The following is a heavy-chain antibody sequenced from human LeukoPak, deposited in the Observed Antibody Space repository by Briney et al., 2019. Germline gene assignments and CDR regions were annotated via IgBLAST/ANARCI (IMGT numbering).Heavy chain of an antibody. CDR2: IRYDGSNK. J-gene: IGHJ4*01. V-gene: IGHV3-30*02. CDR3: TLHQPYSSSWYSFDF. D-gene: IGHD6-13*01. CDR1: GFTFSTNG. Sequence: GGSLRLSCAASGFTFSTNGMHWLRQAPGKGLEWVAFIRYDGSNKYYADSVKGRFTISRDNSKNTLYLQMNSQRAEDTAVYYCTLHQPYSSSWYSFDFWGQGTLVTVSS.